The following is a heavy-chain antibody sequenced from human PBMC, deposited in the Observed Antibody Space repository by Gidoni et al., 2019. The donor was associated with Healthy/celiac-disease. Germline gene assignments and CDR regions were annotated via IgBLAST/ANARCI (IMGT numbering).Heavy chain of an antibody. CDR3: ARDAVAGTGYNWFDP. CDR2: IWYDGSNK. J-gene: IGHJ5*02. Sequence: QVQLVESGGGVVQPGRSLRLSCAASGFTFSSYGMHWVRQAPGKGLEGVAVIWYDGSNKYYADSVKGRFTISRDNSKNTLYLQMNSLRAEDTAVYYCARDAVAGTGYNWFDPWGQGTLVTVSS. D-gene: IGHD6-19*01. CDR1: GFTFSSYG. V-gene: IGHV3-33*01.